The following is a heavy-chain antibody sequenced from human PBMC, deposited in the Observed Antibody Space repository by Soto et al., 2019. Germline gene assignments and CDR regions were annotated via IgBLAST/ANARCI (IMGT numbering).Heavy chain of an antibody. CDR1: GFTFSSYW. CDR3: AGDSPYCINGVCYPRGGWFDP. D-gene: IGHD2-8*01. Sequence: GGSLRLSCVGSGFTFSSYWMSWVRQAPGKGLEWVANIKHDGSDNYYVDSVEGRFTISRDNAKNSLYLQMNSLRVDDTAVYFCAGDSPYCINGVCYPRGGWFDPWGQGTLVTVSS. CDR2: IKHDGSDN. J-gene: IGHJ5*02. V-gene: IGHV3-7*01.